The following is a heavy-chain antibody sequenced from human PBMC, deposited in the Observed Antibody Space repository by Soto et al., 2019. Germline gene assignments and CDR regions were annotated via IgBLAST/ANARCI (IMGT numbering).Heavy chain of an antibody. CDR2: INSDGSST. D-gene: IGHD3-3*01. CDR3: GRGGGTYSDFWSGYLGMDV. CDR1: GFTFSSYW. J-gene: IGHJ6*02. V-gene: IGHV3-74*01. Sequence: GGSLRLSCAASGFTFSSYWMHWVRQAPGKGLVWVSRINSDGSSTTYADSVKGRFTISRDNAKNTLYLQMNSLIAEDTAVYYCGRGGGTYSDFWSGYLGMDVWGQGTTVTVSS.